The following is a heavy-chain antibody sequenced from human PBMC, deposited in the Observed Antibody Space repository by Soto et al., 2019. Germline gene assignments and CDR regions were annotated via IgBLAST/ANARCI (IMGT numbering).Heavy chain of an antibody. Sequence: QVQLVESGGGVVQPGRSLRLSCAASGFTFSSYGMHWVRQAPGKGLEWVAVISYDGSNKYYADSVKGRFTISRDNSKKTLYLQMNSLRAEDTAVYYCAKLLGGGATPYYYYYGMDVWGQGTTVTVSS. V-gene: IGHV3-30*18. CDR3: AKLLGGGATPYYYYYGMDV. D-gene: IGHD1-26*01. CDR1: GFTFSSYG. CDR2: ISYDGSNK. J-gene: IGHJ6*02.